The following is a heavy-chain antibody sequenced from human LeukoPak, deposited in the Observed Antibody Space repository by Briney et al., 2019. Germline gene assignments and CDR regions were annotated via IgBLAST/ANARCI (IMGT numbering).Heavy chain of an antibody. D-gene: IGHD2-2*01. CDR1: GGSISSSSYY. V-gene: IGHV4-39*07. Sequence: SETLSLTCTVSGGSISSSSYYWGWIRQPPGKGLEWIGSIYYSGSTYYNPSLKSRVTISVDTSKNQFSLKLSSVTAADTAVYYCARAYCSSTCCLYFDYWGQGTLVTVSS. CDR3: ARAYCSSTCCLYFDY. J-gene: IGHJ4*02. CDR2: IYYSGST.